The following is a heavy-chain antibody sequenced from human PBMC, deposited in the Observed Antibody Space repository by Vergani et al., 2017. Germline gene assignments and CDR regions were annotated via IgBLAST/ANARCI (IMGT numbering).Heavy chain of an antibody. J-gene: IGHJ6*03. CDR1: GGTFSSYA. V-gene: IGHV1-69*01. CDR3: ASAPRYCSSTSCYEYYDYMDV. D-gene: IGHD2-2*01. CDR2: IIPIFGTA. Sequence: QVQLVQSGAEVKKPGSSVKVSCKASGGTFSSYAISWVRQAPGQGLEWMGGIIPIFGTANYAQKFQGRVTITADESTSTAYMELSSLTSEDTAMYYCASAPRYCSSTSCYEYYDYMDVWGKGTTVTVSS.